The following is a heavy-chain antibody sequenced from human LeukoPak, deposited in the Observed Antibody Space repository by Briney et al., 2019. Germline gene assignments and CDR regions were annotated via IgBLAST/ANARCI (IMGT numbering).Heavy chain of an antibody. CDR1: ELTLSSYA. CDR2: ISDSGGST. J-gene: IGHJ4*02. V-gene: IGHV3-23*01. CDR3: AKDRRACSSSSCYYRFDY. Sequence: GGSLRLSCPASELTLSSYAMSWVRQAPGKGLEWVAAISDSGGSTYYADSVKGRFTISRDNSKNTVYLQMNSLRAEDTAVYYCAKDRRACSSSSCYYRFDYWGQGTLVTVSS. D-gene: IGHD2-2*01.